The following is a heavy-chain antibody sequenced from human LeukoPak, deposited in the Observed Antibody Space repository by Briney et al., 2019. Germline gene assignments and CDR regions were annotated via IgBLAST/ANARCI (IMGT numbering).Heavy chain of an antibody. CDR3: ARAVAAAGTDY. CDR2: INHSGST. J-gene: IGHJ4*02. Sequence: SETLSLTCAVYGGSFSGYYWSWIRQPPGKGLEWIGEINHSGSTNYNPSLKSRVTISIDMSKSQFSLKLSSVTAADPAVYYCARAVAAAGTDYWGRGPLFPVPS. D-gene: IGHD6-13*01. V-gene: IGHV4-34*01. CDR1: GGSFSGYY.